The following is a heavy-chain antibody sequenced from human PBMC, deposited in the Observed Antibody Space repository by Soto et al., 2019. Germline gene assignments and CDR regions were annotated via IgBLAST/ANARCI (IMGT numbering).Heavy chain of an antibody. CDR1: GFTFSSYA. J-gene: IGHJ4*02. D-gene: IGHD3-3*01. V-gene: IGHV3-23*01. Sequence: GSLRLSCAASGFTFSSYAMSWVRQAPGKGLEWVSAISGSGGSTYYADSVKGRFTISRDNSKNTLYLQMNSLRAEDTAVYYCASQPLTIFGARLAPFDYWGQGTLVTVSS. CDR3: ASQPLTIFGARLAPFDY. CDR2: ISGSGGST.